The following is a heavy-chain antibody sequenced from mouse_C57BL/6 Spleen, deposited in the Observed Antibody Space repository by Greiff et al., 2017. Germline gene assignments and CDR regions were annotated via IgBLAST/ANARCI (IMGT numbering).Heavy chain of an antibody. CDR2: IDPANGNT. CDR1: GFNIKNTY. V-gene: IGHV14-3*01. CDR3: GSCYYRSSPWFAY. J-gene: IGHJ3*01. Sequence: EVQLQQSVAELVRPGASVKLSCTASGFNIKNTYMHWVKQRPEQGLEWIGRIDPANGNTKYAPKFQGKATITADTSSNTAYLQRSSLTSEDTAIYYCGSCYYRSSPWFAYWGEGTPVTVSA. D-gene: IGHD1-1*01.